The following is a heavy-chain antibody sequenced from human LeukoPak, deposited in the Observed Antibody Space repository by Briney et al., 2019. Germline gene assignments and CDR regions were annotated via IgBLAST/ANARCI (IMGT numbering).Heavy chain of an antibody. Sequence: GRSLRLSCAASGFTFSSYGMHWVRQAPGKGLEWVAVISYDGSNKYYADSVKGRFTISRENAKNTVYLQMNSLRAEDTAVYYCVRDTSGSYWGQGTLVTVSS. D-gene: IGHD2-8*01. CDR3: VRDTSGSY. CDR1: GFTFSSYG. V-gene: IGHV3-30*03. CDR2: ISYDGSNK. J-gene: IGHJ4*02.